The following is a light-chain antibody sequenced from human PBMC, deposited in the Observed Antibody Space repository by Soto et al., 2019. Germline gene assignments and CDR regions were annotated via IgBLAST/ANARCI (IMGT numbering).Light chain of an antibody. Sequence: HSALTQPPSASGSPGQSVTISCTGTSSDVGGYNYVSWYQQYPGRAPKLMIYEVTKRPSGVPDRFSGSKSSNTASLTVSGLQAEDEADYYCSSYAASNNFYFVFGGGTKLTVL. V-gene: IGLV2-8*01. J-gene: IGLJ3*02. CDR3: SSYAASNNFYFV. CDR2: EVT. CDR1: SSDVGGYNY.